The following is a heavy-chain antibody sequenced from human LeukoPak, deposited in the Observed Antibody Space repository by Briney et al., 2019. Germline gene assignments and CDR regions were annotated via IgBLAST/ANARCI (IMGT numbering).Heavy chain of an antibody. CDR2: IYPGDSDT. V-gene: IGHV5-51*01. CDR3: ARQSEGGYCSD. J-gene: IGHJ4*02. D-gene: IGHD2-15*01. Sequence: GESLKISCQASGYSFMTYWIGWVRQMPGKGLEWMAIIYPGDSDTKYSPSFQDQVTISADKSINTAYLHWRSLKASDTAMYYCARQSEGGYCSDWGQGTLVTVSS. CDR1: GYSFMTYW.